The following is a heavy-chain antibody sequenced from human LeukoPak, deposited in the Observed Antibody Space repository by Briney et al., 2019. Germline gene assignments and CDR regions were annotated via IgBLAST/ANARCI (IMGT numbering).Heavy chain of an antibody. J-gene: IGHJ3*02. Sequence: SETLSLTCAVYGGSFSGYYWSWIRRPPGKGLEWIGEINHSGSTNYNPSLKSRVTISVDTSKNQFSLKLSSVTAADTAVYYCARTRITIFGVVIPDAFDIWGQGTMVTVSS. D-gene: IGHD3-3*01. CDR1: GGSFSGYY. CDR3: ARTRITIFGVVIPDAFDI. CDR2: INHSGST. V-gene: IGHV4-34*01.